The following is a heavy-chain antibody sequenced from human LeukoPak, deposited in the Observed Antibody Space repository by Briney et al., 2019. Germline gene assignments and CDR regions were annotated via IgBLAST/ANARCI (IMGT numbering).Heavy chain of an antibody. CDR1: GGSFNAYA. J-gene: IGHJ4*02. D-gene: IGHD5-18*01. Sequence: ASVKVSSKASGGSFNAYAISWVRQAPGQGLEWMGGIIPIFGTSNYAQKLQGRVTISTDESTSTAYMEVSSLRSEDTAIYYCARGLDASMETAYDYWGQGTLVTVSS. V-gene: IGHV1-69*05. CDR3: ARGLDASMETAYDY. CDR2: IIPIFGTS.